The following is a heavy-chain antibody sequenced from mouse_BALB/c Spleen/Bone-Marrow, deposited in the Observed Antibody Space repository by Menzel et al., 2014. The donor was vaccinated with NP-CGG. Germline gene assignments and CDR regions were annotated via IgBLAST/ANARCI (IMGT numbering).Heavy chain of an antibody. CDR1: GFDFSRYW. V-gene: IGHV4-1*02. D-gene: IGHD2-4*01. J-gene: IGHJ3*01. Sequence: EVKVVESGGGLVQPGGSLKLSCAASGFDFSRYWMSWVRQAPGKGLEWIGEINPDSSTINYTPSLKDKFIISRDNAKNTLYLQMSKVRSEDTALYYCARLGDYGWFAYWGQGTLVTVSA. CDR3: ARLGDYGWFAY. CDR2: INPDSSTI.